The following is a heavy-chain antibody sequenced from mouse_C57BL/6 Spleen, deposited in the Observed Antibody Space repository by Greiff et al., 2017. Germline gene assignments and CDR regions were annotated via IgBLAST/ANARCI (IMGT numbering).Heavy chain of an antibody. J-gene: IGHJ4*01. Sequence: EVQLQQSGPELVKPGASVKISCKASGYTFTDYYMNWVKQSHGKSLEWIGDINPNNGGTSYNQKFKGKATLTVDKSSSTAYMELRSLTSEDSAVYYCARIDRYDRGAMDYWGQGTSVTVSS. V-gene: IGHV1-26*01. CDR2: INPNNGGT. D-gene: IGHD2-14*01. CDR3: ARIDRYDRGAMDY. CDR1: GYTFTDYY.